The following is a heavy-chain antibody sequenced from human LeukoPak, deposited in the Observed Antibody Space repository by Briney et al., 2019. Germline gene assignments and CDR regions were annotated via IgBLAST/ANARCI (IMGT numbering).Heavy chain of an antibody. CDR2: ISSNGGST. D-gene: IGHD3-10*01. Sequence: GGSLRLSSAASGFTFSSYAMHWVRQAPGKGLEYVSAISSNGGSTYYANSVKGRFTISRDNSKNTLYLQMNSLRPEDTAMCYCARPMVRDDAFDMWGQGTMVTVSS. J-gene: IGHJ3*02. CDR1: GFTFSSYA. CDR3: ARPMVRDDAFDM. V-gene: IGHV3-64*01.